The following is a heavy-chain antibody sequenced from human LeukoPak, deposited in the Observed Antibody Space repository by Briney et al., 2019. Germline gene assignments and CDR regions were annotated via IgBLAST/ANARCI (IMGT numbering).Heavy chain of an antibody. J-gene: IGHJ3*02. Sequence: ASVKVSCKASGGTFSSYAISWVRQAPGQGLEWMGGIIPIFGTANYAQKFQGRVTITADESTSTAYMELSSLRSEDTAVYYCARGYYDFWSGYYTVAFDIWGQGTMVTVSS. D-gene: IGHD3-3*01. CDR3: ARGYYDFWSGYYTVAFDI. V-gene: IGHV1-69*13. CDR1: GGTFSSYA. CDR2: IIPIFGTA.